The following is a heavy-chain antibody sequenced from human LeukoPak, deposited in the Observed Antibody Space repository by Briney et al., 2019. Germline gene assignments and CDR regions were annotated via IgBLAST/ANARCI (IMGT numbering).Heavy chain of an antibody. CDR2: INHSGST. D-gene: IGHD6-19*01. J-gene: IGHJ4*02. Sequence: SETLSLTCAVYGVSFSGYYWSWIRQPPGKGLEWVGEINHSGSTNYNASLKSRVTISVDTSKNQFSLKLSSVTAADTAVYYCARGRVRIAVAVDYFEYWGQGILVTAAS. V-gene: IGHV4-34*01. CDR1: GVSFSGYY. CDR3: ARGRVRIAVAVDYFEY.